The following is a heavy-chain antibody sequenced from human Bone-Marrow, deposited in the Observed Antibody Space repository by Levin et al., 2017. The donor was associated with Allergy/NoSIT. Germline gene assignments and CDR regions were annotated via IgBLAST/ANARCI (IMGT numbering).Heavy chain of an antibody. CDR1: GYTFTGYY. D-gene: IGHD3-9*01. CDR3: ATHPTGYFDWLFS. J-gene: IGHJ5*01. CDR2: INPNSGGT. V-gene: IGHV1-2*02. Sequence: ASVKVSCKASGYTFTGYYMHWVRQAPGQGLEWMGWINPNSGGTNYAQKFQGRVTMTRDTSISTAYMELSRLRSDDTAVYYCATHPTGYFDWLFSWGQGTLVTVSS.